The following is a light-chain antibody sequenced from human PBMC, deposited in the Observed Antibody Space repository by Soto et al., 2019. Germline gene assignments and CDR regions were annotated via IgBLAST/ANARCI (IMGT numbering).Light chain of an antibody. CDR3: QQYNYGPRT. CDR1: QTVSSN. Sequence: EIVMPQSPATLSVSPGERATRACRASQTVSSNLARYHQKPGQAPRLLIYYASTSAAGIPARFSGSGSGTEFTLTISSLQSEDFAVYYCQQYNYGPRTFGQGTKVDIK. V-gene: IGKV3-15*01. CDR2: YAS. J-gene: IGKJ1*01.